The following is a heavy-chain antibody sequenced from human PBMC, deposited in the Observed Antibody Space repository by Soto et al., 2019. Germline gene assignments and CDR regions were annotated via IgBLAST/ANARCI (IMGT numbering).Heavy chain of an antibody. CDR2: INHSGST. V-gene: IGHV4-34*01. CDR3: ARDHWRHQTTVTTEGGWYDP. J-gene: IGHJ5*02. CDR1: GGSFSGYY. D-gene: IGHD4-17*01. Sequence: SETLSLTCAVYGGSFSGYYWSWIRQPPGKGLEWIGEINHSGSTNYNPSLKSRVTISVDTSKNQFSLKLSSVTAADTAVYYCARDHWRHQTTVTTEGGWYDPWGQGTLVTVPS.